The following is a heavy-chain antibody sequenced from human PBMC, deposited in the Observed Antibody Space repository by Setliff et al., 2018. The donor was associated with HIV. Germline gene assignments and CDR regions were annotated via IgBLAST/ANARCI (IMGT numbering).Heavy chain of an antibody. CDR3: ARAYYDSVWGSHRYRFYYFXY. CDR2: IKPGTP. V-gene: IGHV1-46*01. CDR1: GYSFSNYF. D-gene: IGHD3-16*02. J-gene: IGHJ4*02. Sequence: ASVKVSCKTSGYSFSNYFIHWVRQAPGQGLEWMGMIKPGTPNIAQEFLRMVTMTGDTSTSTVYMEXXSLRSEDTAVYYCARAYYDSVWGSHRYRFYYFXYWGQGXXXXVSS.